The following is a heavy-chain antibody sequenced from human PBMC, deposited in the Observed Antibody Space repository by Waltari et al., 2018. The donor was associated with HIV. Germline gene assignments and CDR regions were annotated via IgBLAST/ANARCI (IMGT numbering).Heavy chain of an antibody. J-gene: IGHJ4*02. D-gene: IGHD6-6*01. CDR1: GFTFSSYA. V-gene: IGHV3-48*04. Sequence: EVQLVESGGGLVQPGGYLRLSCAASGFTFSSYAMNWVRQAPGKGVEWVSYISSSSTTINYADSVKGRFTISRDNAKNLLYLQMSSLRAEDTAVYFCARERFGSSYFGYWGQGTLVTVSS. CDR2: ISSSSTTI. CDR3: ARERFGSSYFGY.